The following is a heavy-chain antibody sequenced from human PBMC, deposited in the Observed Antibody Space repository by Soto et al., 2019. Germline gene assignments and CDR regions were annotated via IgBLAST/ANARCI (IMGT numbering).Heavy chain of an antibody. CDR1: GGTFSSYA. V-gene: IGHV1-69*01. J-gene: IGHJ5*02. CDR2: IIPIFGTA. D-gene: IGHD3-22*01. Sequence: QVPLVQSGAEVKKPGSSVKVSCKASGGTFSSYAISWVRQAPGQGLEWMGGIIPIFGTANYVQKFQGRVTITADESTSTAYMELSSLRSEDTAVYYCARVGVLYYYDGSGYYYPSCQGSLVTVSS. CDR3: ARVGVLYYYDGSGYYYP.